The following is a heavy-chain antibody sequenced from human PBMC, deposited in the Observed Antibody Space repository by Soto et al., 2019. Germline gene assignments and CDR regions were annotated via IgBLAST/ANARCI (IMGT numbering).Heavy chain of an antibody. CDR3: ARGADGASGAFDI. V-gene: IGHV1-8*01. Sequence: SVGFDCKTSEYTFTSYYINWVRHATGQGLEWMGWMNPNSGNTGYAQKFQGRVTMTRNTSISTAYMELSSLRSEDTAVYYCARGADGASGAFDIWGQGTMVT. J-gene: IGHJ3*02. CDR2: MNPNSGNT. CDR1: EYTFTSYY.